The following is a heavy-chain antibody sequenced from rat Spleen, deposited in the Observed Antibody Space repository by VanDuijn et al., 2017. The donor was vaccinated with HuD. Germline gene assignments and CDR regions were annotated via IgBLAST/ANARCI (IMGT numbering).Heavy chain of an antibody. CDR2: ITHEGSNT. J-gene: IGHJ2*01. CDR3: ARQGFMTTTDYFDY. Sequence: EVQLVESGGGLVQPGRSLKFSCAASGFTFSDYAMAWVRQAPKKGLEWVTSITHEGSNTYYGDSVKGRFTISRDDAKSTLYLQMDSLRSEDTATYYCARQGFMTTTDYFDYWGQGVMVTVSS. V-gene: IGHV5-17*01. D-gene: IGHD1-10*01. CDR1: GFTFSDYA.